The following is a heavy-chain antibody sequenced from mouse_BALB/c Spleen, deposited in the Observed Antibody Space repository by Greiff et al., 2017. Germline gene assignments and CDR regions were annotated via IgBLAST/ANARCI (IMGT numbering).Heavy chain of an antibody. D-gene: IGHD1-1*01. V-gene: IGHV1-82*01. J-gene: IGHJ2*01. CDR2: IYPGDGDT. Sequence: VKLQESGPELVKPGASVKISCKASGYAFSSSWMNWVKQRPGQGLEWIGRIYPGDGDTNYNGKFKGKATLTADKSSSTAYMQRSSLTSVDSAVYICVRETTVEANFEYRGQGTPLTVSS. CDR3: VRETTVEANFEY. CDR1: GYAFSSSW.